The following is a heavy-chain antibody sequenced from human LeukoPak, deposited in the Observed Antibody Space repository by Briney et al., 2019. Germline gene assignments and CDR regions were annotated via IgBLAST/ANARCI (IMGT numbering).Heavy chain of an antibody. CDR2: ISASGGST. CDR3: ARGADLWFGESLPFDY. V-gene: IGHV3-23*01. D-gene: IGHD3-10*01. Sequence: GGSLRLSCAASGFTFSTYAMSWVRQAPGKGLEWVSVISASGGSTYSADPVKGRFTFSRDNSKNTLYLQMKSLRAEDTAVYYCARGADLWFGESLPFDYWGQGTLVTVSS. CDR1: GFTFSTYA. J-gene: IGHJ4*02.